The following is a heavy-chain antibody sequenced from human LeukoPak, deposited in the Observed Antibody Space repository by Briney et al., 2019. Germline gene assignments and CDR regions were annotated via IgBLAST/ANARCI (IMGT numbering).Heavy chain of an antibody. CDR2: IYYSGST. CDR3: ARSRGWLQSHPLGY. Sequence: SETLSLTCTVSGGSISSYYWGWIRQPPGKGLEWIGSIYYSGSTYYNPSLKSRVTISVDTSKNQFSLKLSSVTAADTAVYYCARSRGWLQSHPLGYWGQGTLVTVSS. CDR1: GGSISSYY. D-gene: IGHD5-24*01. J-gene: IGHJ4*02. V-gene: IGHV4-39*07.